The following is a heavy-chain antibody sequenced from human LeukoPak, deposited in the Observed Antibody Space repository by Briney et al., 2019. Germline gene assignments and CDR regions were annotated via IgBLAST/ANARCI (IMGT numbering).Heavy chain of an antibody. CDR2: ISAYNGNT. V-gene: IGHV1-18*01. J-gene: IGHJ4*02. Sequence: ASVKVSCKASGYTFTSYGISWVRQAPGQGLEWMGWISAYNGNTNYAQKLQGRVTTTTDTSTSTAYMELRSLRSDDTAVYYCARDRREGDSSGYYYRNWGQGTLVTVSS. CDR3: ARDRREGDSSGYYYRN. D-gene: IGHD3-22*01. CDR1: GYTFTSYG.